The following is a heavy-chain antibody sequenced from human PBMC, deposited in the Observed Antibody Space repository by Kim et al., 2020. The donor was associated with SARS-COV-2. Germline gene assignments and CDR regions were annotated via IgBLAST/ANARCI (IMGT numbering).Heavy chain of an antibody. CDR2: INHSGST. V-gene: IGHV4-34*01. J-gene: IGHJ4*02. CDR1: GGSFSGYY. Sequence: SETLSLTCAVYGGSFSGYYWSWIRQPPGKGLEWIGEINHSGSTNYNPSLKSRVTISVDTSKNQFSLKLSSVTAADTAVYYCARGPNYYDSSGYYWGLFDYWGQGTLVTVSS. D-gene: IGHD3-22*01. CDR3: ARGPNYYDSSGYYWGLFDY.